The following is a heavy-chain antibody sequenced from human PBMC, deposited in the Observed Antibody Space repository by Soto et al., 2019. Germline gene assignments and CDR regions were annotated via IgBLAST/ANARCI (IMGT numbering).Heavy chain of an antibody. V-gene: IGHV3-23*01. CDR2: ISGSGGIT. Sequence: EVQLLESGGGLVQPGGSLRLSCAASGFTFSSYAMSWVRQAPGKGLEWVSAISGSGGITYYADSVKGRFTISRDNSKNTLYLQMNSLRAEDTAVYYCAKGRHIVVVVAATHYRGQGTLVTVSS. CDR3: AKGRHIVVVVAATHY. J-gene: IGHJ4*02. CDR1: GFTFSSYA. D-gene: IGHD2-15*01.